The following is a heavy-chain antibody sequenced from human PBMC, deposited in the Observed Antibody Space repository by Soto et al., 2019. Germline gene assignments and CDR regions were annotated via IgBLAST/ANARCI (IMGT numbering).Heavy chain of an antibody. D-gene: IGHD3-10*01. J-gene: IGHJ4*02. CDR3: ARGHIRITMARGVPSPFDY. Sequence: GESLKISCKGSGYSFTSYWIGWVRQMPGKGLEWMGIIYPGDSDTRYSPSFQGQVTISADKSISTAYLQWSSLKASDTAMYYCARGHIRITMARGVPSPFDYWGQGTLVTVSS. CDR2: IYPGDSDT. V-gene: IGHV5-51*01. CDR1: GYSFTSYW.